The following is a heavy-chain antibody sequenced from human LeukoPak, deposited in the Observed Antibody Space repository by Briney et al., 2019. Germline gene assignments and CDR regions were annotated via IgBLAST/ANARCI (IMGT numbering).Heavy chain of an antibody. J-gene: IGHJ4*02. CDR3: ASQGDTYYYDSSGYYYGY. Sequence: ASVKVSCKASGYTFTSYDINWVRQATGQGLEWMGWMNPNSGNTGYAQKFQGRVTITRNTSISTAYMELSSLRSEDTAVYYCASQGDTYYYDSSGYYYGYWGQGTLVTVSS. D-gene: IGHD3-22*01. V-gene: IGHV1-8*03. CDR1: GYTFTSYD. CDR2: MNPNSGNT.